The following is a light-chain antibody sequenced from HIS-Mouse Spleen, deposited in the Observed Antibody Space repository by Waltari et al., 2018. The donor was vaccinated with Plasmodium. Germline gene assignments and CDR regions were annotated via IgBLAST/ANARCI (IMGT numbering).Light chain of an antibody. Sequence: EIVMTQSPATLSVSPGERATPSCRASQSVSSNLAWYQQKPGQAPRLVSYGASTRATGIPARFSGSGSGTEFTLTISSMQSEDFAVDYCQQYNNWPPWTFGQGTKVEIK. J-gene: IGKJ1*01. V-gene: IGKV3-15*01. CDR3: QQYNNWPPWT. CDR2: GAS. CDR1: QSVSSN.